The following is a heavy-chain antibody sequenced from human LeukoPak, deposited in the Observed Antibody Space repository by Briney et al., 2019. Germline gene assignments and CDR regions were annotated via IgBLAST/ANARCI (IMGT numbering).Heavy chain of an antibody. D-gene: IGHD5-24*01. V-gene: IGHV4-59*12. CDR2: IYHSGST. Sequence: SETLSLTCTVSGGSISSYYWSWIRQPPGKGLEWIGYIYHSGSTYYNPSLKSRLTISVDTSKNQFSLKLSSLTAADTAVYYCAREARGMATNAHDAFDIWGQGTMVTVSS. CDR3: AREARGMATNAHDAFDI. CDR1: GGSISSYY. J-gene: IGHJ3*02.